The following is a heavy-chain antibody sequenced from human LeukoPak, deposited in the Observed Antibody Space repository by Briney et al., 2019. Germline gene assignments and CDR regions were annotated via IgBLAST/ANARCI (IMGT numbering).Heavy chain of an antibody. CDR3: ARSDTYYYDSSPPYYFDY. Sequence: SETLSLTCTVSGGSISSYYWSWNRQPAGKGLEWIGRIYTSGSTNYNPSLKSRVTMSVDTSKNQFSLKLSSVTAADTAVYYCARSDTYYYDSSPPYYFDYWGQGTLVTVSS. J-gene: IGHJ4*02. CDR2: IYTSGST. V-gene: IGHV4-4*07. CDR1: GGSISSYY. D-gene: IGHD3-22*01.